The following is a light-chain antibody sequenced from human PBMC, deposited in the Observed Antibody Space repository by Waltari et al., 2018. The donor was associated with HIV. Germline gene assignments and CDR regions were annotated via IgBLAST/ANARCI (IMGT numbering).Light chain of an antibody. CDR1: SPNSGSNY. J-gene: IGLJ2*01. Sequence: SVLTQPPSASGTPGQRVTIPCSGSSPNSGSNYVFWYQQVPGTAPKLLLYRNDQRPSGVPDRFSGSTSGTSASLAISGLRPEDEADYYCATWDDSLSGVLFGGGTKLTVL. CDR3: ATWDDSLSGVL. CDR2: RND. V-gene: IGLV1-47*01.